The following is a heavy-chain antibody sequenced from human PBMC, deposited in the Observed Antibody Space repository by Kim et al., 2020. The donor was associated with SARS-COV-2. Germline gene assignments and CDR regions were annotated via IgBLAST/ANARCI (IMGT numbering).Heavy chain of an antibody. D-gene: IGHD6-19*01. V-gene: IGHV4-34*01. CDR3: ARGLIAVAGTTEVFFDY. Sequence: KSRVTISVDTSKNQFSRKLSSVTAADTAVYYCARGLIAVAGTTEVFFDYWGQGTLVTVSS. J-gene: IGHJ4*02.